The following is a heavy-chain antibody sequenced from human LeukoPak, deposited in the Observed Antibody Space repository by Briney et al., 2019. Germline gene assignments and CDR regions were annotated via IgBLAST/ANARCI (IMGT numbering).Heavy chain of an antibody. CDR1: GGSISSYY. Sequence: SETLSLTCTVSGGSISSYYWSWIRQPPGKGLEWIGYFYYSGSTNYNPSLKSRVTISVDTSKNQFSLKLSSVTAADTAVYYCARQNYYDSSGYYYNWFDPWGQGTLVTVSS. J-gene: IGHJ5*02. CDR3: ARQNYYDSSGYYYNWFDP. V-gene: IGHV4-59*08. CDR2: FYYSGST. D-gene: IGHD3-22*01.